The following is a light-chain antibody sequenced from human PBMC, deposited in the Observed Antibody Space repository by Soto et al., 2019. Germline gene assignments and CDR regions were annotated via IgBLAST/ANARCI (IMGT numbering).Light chain of an antibody. CDR3: QQTNTFLPLT. CDR1: QDISNW. J-gene: IGKJ4*01. V-gene: IGKV1-12*01. CDR2: GAS. Sequence: DIQMTQSPSSVSASVGDRVTITCRASQDISNWLAWYQQQPGKAPKLLIYGASSLQSGVPSRFSGGGSGTHFTLIISSLQPEAFATYYCQQTNTFLPLTFGGGTKVEI.